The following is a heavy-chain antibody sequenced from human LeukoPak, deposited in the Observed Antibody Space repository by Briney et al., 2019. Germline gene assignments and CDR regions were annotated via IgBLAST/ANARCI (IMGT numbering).Heavy chain of an antibody. D-gene: IGHD6-13*01. V-gene: IGHV3-48*04. CDR2: ISSSSSTI. CDR3: ATTLNIATPGHL. Sequence: GGSLRLSCAASGFTFSSYSMNWVRQAPGKGLEWVSYISSSSSTIYYADSVKGRFTISRDNAKNSLYLQMSSLRAEDTGVYYCATTLNIATPGHLWGQGALVTVSS. J-gene: IGHJ4*02. CDR1: GFTFSSYS.